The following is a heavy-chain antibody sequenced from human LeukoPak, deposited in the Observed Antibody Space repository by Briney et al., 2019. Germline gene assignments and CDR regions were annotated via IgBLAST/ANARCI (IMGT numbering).Heavy chain of an antibody. D-gene: IGHD2-15*01. CDR1: GDSIRSSNW. CDR3: ARHGGFNTPIDY. CDR2: IYHSGST. J-gene: IGHJ4*02. Sequence: SETLSLTCAVSGDSIRSSNWWSWVRQPPGKGLEWIGEIYHSGSTNYNPSLKSRVTISVDKSKNQFSLKLSSVIVADTAVHYCARHGGFNTPIDYWGQGTLVTVSS. V-gene: IGHV4-4*02.